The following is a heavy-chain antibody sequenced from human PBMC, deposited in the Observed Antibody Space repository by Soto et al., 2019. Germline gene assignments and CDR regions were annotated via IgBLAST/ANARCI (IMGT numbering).Heavy chain of an antibody. J-gene: IGHJ6*02. D-gene: IGHD6-6*01. V-gene: IGHV4-39*02. Sequence: PSETLSLTCTVSGATLSSISYYWGWIRQPPGKGLEWVGSIFFTGNIYYNPSLKSRVTFSVNTYRNQYSLMVNSVTAADTAVYYCAKVGGIAARLDYYYGMDVWGQGTTVTVSS. CDR3: AKVGGIAARLDYYYGMDV. CDR2: IFFTGNI. CDR1: GATLSSISYY.